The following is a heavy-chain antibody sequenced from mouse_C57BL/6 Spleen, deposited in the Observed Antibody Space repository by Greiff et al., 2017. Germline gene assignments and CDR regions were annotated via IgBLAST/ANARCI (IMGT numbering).Heavy chain of an antibody. Sequence: EVQLVESGPGLVKPSQSLSLTCSVTGYSITSGYYWNWIRQFPGNKLEWMGYISYDGSNNYNPSLKNRISITRDTSKNQFFLKLNSVTTEDTATYYCARGRYDYDFDYWGQGTTLTVSS. V-gene: IGHV3-6*01. CDR1: GYSITSGYY. D-gene: IGHD2-4*01. J-gene: IGHJ2*01. CDR2: ISYDGSN. CDR3: ARGRYDYDFDY.